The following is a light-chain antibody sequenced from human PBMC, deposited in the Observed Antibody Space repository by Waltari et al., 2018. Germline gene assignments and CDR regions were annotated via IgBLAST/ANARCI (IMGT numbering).Light chain of an antibody. CDR3: SSYAVSNNLV. CDR1: ARDVGGINS. V-gene: IGLV2-8*01. J-gene: IGLJ2*01. Sequence: HSALPHPPSPSGPPGPSSPIPCPGTARDVGGINSVSWYQQHPGKAPKLMIYEASKRPSGVPDRFSGSKSGNTASLTVSGLQTEDEADYYCSSYAVSNNLVFGGGTKLTVL. CDR2: EAS.